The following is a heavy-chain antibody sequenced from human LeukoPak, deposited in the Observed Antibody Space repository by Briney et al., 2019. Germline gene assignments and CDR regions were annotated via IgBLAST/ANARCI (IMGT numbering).Heavy chain of an antibody. CDR2: ITNTGATT. CDR1: GFTFSNYA. Sequence: PGGSLRLSCAASGFTFSNYAMTWVRQAPGKGLEWVSSITNTGATTYYADSVKGRFTISRDNSKNTLYFQMISLRVEDTAIYYCAKDRAGYSYGTFEAWGQGALVTVSS. D-gene: IGHD5-18*01. J-gene: IGHJ4*02. CDR3: AKDRAGYSYGTFEA. V-gene: IGHV3-23*01.